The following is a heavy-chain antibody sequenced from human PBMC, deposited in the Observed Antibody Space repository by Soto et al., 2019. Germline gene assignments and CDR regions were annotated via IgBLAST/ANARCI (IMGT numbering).Heavy chain of an antibody. CDR2: IWYDGSNK. V-gene: IGHV3-33*01. J-gene: IGHJ4*02. CDR1: GFTFSSYG. CDR3: ARDLFSIRGSGSYSAFDY. D-gene: IGHD3-10*01. Sequence: QVQLVESGGGVVQPGRSLRLSCAASGFTFSSYGMHWVRQAPGKGLEWVAVIWYDGSNKYYADSVKGRFTISRDNSKNTLYLQMNSLRAEDTAVYYCARDLFSIRGSGSYSAFDYWGQGTLVTVSS.